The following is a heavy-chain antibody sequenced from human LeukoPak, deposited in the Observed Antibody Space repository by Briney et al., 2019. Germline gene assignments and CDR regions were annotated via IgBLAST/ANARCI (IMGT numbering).Heavy chain of an antibody. CDR3: ARYGSGSHNFDV. Sequence: GGSLRLSCAASGFTVSSNYMSWVRQAPGKGLEWVSVIYSGGSTYYADSVKGRFTISRDNSKNTVFLQMSSLRAEDTAVYYCARYGSGSHNFDVWGQGTMVTVSS. CDR1: GFTVSSNY. CDR2: IYSGGST. D-gene: IGHD3-10*01. J-gene: IGHJ3*01. V-gene: IGHV3-53*01.